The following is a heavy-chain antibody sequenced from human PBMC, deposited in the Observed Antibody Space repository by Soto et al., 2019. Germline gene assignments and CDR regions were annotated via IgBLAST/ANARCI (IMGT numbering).Heavy chain of an antibody. D-gene: IGHD2-2*02. V-gene: IGHV4-34*01. CDR3: ARGVQGYYCSSTSCYIRYFEL. Sequence: SETLSLTCAVYGGSFSGYYWSWIRQPPGKGLEWIGEINHSGSTNYNPSLKSRVTISVDTSKNQFSLKLSSVTAADTAVYYCARGVQGYYCSSTSCYIRYFELWGRGTLVTVSS. CDR2: INHSGST. J-gene: IGHJ2*01. CDR1: GGSFSGYY.